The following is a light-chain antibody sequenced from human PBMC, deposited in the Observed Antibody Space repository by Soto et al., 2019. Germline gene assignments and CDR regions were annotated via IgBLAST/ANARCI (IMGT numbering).Light chain of an antibody. CDR2: RNN. J-gene: IGLJ7*01. Sequence: VLTQPPSASGTPGQRVTISCSGSSSNIGSNYVYWYQQLPGTAPKLLIYRNNQRPSGVPDRFSGSKSGTSASLAISGLRSEDEADYYCAAWDDSLSGTAVFGGGTQLTVL. V-gene: IGLV1-47*01. CDR3: AAWDDSLSGTAV. CDR1: SSNIGSNY.